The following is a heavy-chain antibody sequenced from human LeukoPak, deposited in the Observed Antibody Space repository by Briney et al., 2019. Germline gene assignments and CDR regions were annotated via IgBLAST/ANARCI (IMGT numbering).Heavy chain of an antibody. CDR2: IWYDGSNK. V-gene: IGHV3-33*01. D-gene: IGHD3-9*01. CDR1: GFTFSSYG. J-gene: IGHJ4*02. Sequence: GGSLRLSCAASGFTFSSYGMHWVRQAPGKGLEWVAVIWYDGSNKYYADSVKGRFTISRDNSKNTLYLQMNSLRAEDTAVHYCARDVGYFDWLHNPHPFDYWGQGTLVTVSS. CDR3: ARDVGYFDWLHNPHPFDY.